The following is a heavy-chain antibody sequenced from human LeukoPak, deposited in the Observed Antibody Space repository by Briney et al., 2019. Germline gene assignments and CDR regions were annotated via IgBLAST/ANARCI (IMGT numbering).Heavy chain of an antibody. CDR3: ARGGHDFWSGYYTGRFWFDP. CDR2: INHSGST. D-gene: IGHD3-3*01. J-gene: IGHJ5*02. V-gene: IGHV4-34*01. CDR1: GGSFSGYY. Sequence: PSETLSLTCAVYGGSFSGYYWSWIRQPPGKGLEWIGEINHSGSTNYNPSLKSRVTISVDTSKNQFSLKLSSVTAADTAVYYCARGGHDFWSGYYTGRFWFDPWGQGTLVTVSS.